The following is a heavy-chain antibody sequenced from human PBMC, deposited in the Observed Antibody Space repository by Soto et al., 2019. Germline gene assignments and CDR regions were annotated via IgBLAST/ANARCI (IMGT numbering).Heavy chain of an antibody. D-gene: IGHD5-12*01. J-gene: IGHJ4*02. V-gene: IGHV1-69*13. CDR1: GGTFSTHA. CDR3: AREGGGRDGYNCMDS. CDR2: IIPMLGAT. Sequence: SVKVSCKASGGTFSTHAISWVRQAPGQGLEWMGGIIPMLGATNYAQRFQGRVTITADESTSTAYMELISLRSEDTAVCYCAREGGGRDGYNCMDSWGQGSPVTVSS.